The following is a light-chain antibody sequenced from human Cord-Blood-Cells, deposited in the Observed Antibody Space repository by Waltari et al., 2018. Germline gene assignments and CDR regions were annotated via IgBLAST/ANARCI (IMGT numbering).Light chain of an antibody. J-gene: IGKJ2*01. CDR3: QQYDNLPMYT. Sequence: MGMTQSPSSLSASVGDRVTITCQASQDISNYLNWYQQKPGKAPKLLIYDASNLETGVPSRFSGSGSGTDFTFTISSLQPEDIATYYCQQYDNLPMYTFGQGTKLEIK. CDR2: DAS. V-gene: IGKV1-33*01. CDR1: QDISNY.